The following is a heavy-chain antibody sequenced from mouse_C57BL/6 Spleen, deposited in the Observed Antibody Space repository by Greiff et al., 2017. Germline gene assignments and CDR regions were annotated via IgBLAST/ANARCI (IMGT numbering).Heavy chain of an antibody. D-gene: IGHD2-4*01. CDR2: IYPGDGDT. CDR1: GYAFSSSW. J-gene: IGHJ4*01. V-gene: IGHV1-82*01. Sequence: QVQLQQSGPELVKPGASVKISCKASGYAFSSSWMNWVKQRPGKGLEWIGRIYPGDGDTNYNGKFKGKATLTADKSSSTAYMQLSSLTSEDSAVYFCARTSTMITTRAMDYWGQGTSVTVSS. CDR3: ARTSTMITTRAMDY.